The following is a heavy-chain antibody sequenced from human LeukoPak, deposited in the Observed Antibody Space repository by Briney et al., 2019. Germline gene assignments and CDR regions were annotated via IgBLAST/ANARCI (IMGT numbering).Heavy chain of an antibody. CDR2: IKSKTDGGTT. Sequence: GGSLRLSCAASGFTFSNAWMSWVRQAPGKGLEWVGRIKSKTDGGTTDYAAPVKGRFTISRDDSKNTLYLQMNSLKTEDTAVYYCTTARWYSSSDDFDYWGQGTLVIVSS. CDR1: GFTFSNAW. V-gene: IGHV3-15*01. D-gene: IGHD6-6*01. J-gene: IGHJ4*02. CDR3: TTARWYSSSDDFDY.